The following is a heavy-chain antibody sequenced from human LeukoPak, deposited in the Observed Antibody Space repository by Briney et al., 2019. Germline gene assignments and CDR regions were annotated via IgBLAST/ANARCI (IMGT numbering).Heavy chain of an antibody. Sequence: GASVKVSCKASGYTFTSYYMHWVRQAPGQGPEWMGIINPSGGSTSYAQKFQGRVTMTRDMSTSTVYMELSSLRSEDTAVYYCASDYGDYIRARYYYYMDVWGKGTTVTVSS. D-gene: IGHD4-17*01. J-gene: IGHJ6*03. CDR1: GYTFTSYY. V-gene: IGHV1-46*01. CDR2: INPSGGST. CDR3: ASDYGDYIRARYYYYMDV.